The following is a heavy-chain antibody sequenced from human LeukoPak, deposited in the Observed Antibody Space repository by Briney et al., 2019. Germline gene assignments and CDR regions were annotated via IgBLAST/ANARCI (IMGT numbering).Heavy chain of an antibody. Sequence: PSETLSLTCAVSGYSISSGYLWGWIRQPPGKGLEWIGSIYHSGTTHYNPSLKSRITISVDTSKNQFSLKLNSVTAADTALYYCACSRDLYSPLDYWGQGTLVTVSS. J-gene: IGHJ4*02. V-gene: IGHV4-38-2*01. D-gene: IGHD5-24*01. CDR3: ACSRDLYSPLDY. CDR2: IYHSGTT. CDR1: GYSISSGYL.